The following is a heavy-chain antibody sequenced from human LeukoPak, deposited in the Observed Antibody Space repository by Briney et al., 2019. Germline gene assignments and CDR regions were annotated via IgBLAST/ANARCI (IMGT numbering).Heavy chain of an antibody. J-gene: IGHJ4*02. CDR2: VSISSGTI. Sequence: GGSLKLSCAASGFTFSGHNMNWVRQAPGKGLEWISFVSISSGTIYYADSVNGRFRISRDNAKSSLDLEMNSLRAEDTAVYYCARAMSTFGGVRNYFDSWGQGTLVTVSS. D-gene: IGHD3-16*01. CDR3: ARAMSTFGGVRNYFDS. CDR1: GFTFSGHN. V-gene: IGHV3-48*04.